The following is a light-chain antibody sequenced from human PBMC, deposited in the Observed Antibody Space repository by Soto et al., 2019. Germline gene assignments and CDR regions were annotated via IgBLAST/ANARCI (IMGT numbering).Light chain of an antibody. CDR2: DVS. Sequence: QSVLTQPASVSGSPGQSITISCVGTSSDIGDYNYVSWYQQHPGKVPKVIIYDVSNRPSGVSYRFSGTKSGNTASLTVSGLQAEDEADYYCCSYTSSSTLIFGTGTKVTVL. CDR1: SSDIGDYNY. J-gene: IGLJ1*01. V-gene: IGLV2-14*01. CDR3: CSYTSSSTLI.